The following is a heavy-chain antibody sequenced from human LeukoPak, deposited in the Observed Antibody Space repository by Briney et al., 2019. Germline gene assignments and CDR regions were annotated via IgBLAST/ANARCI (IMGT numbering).Heavy chain of an antibody. Sequence: SETLSLTCAVSGGSINSSSHYWGWIRQPPGKGLEWIGSIYYSGSTYYNPSLESRVTISVDTSKNQFSLKLSSVPAADTAVYYCARHRSSQAPEDYWGQGTLVIVSS. CDR2: IYYSGST. CDR3: ARHRSSQAPEDY. CDR1: GGSINSSSHY. D-gene: IGHD2-2*01. J-gene: IGHJ4*02. V-gene: IGHV4-39*01.